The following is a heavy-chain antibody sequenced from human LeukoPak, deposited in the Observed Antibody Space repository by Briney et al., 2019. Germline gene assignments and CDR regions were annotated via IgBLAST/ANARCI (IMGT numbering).Heavy chain of an antibody. V-gene: IGHV3-33*01. CDR2: IWYDGSEK. CDR1: GFTFSSYG. CDR3: ARDRGTTSSAGYYFAY. D-gene: IGHD6-6*01. J-gene: IGHJ4*02. Sequence: GGSLRLSCAASGFTFSSYGMHWVRQAPGKGLEWVAIIWYDGSEKFYGDSVKGRFTISRDNSKNTLYLQMNSLRAEDTAVYYCARDRGTTSSAGYYFAYWGQGTLVTVSS.